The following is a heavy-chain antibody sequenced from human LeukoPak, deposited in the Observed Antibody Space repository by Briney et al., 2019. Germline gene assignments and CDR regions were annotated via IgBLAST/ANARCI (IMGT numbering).Heavy chain of an antibody. Sequence: GGSLRLSCAASGFTVNSNFMSWVRQAPGKGLEWVSDIRSGGNTHYADSVKGRFTISRDNSKNTVYLKMNSLGADDTAVYYSARDVLRFGEGQGLDVWGQGTTVTVPS. J-gene: IGHJ6*02. CDR1: GFTVNSNF. D-gene: IGHD3-10*01. CDR2: IRSGGNT. V-gene: IGHV3-66*01. CDR3: ARDVLRFGEGQGLDV.